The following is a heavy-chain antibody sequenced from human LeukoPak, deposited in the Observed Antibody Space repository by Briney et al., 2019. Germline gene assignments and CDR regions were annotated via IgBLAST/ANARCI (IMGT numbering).Heavy chain of an antibody. CDR1: GFTFDDYA. CDR3: ARGITMIVVGYYFDY. Sequence: PGGSLRLSCAASGFTFDDYAMHWVRQAPGKGLEWVSGISWNSGSIGYADSVKGRFTISRDNAKNSLYLQMNSLRAEDTAVYYCARGITMIVVGYYFDYWGQGTLVTVSS. V-gene: IGHV3-9*01. CDR2: ISWNSGSI. J-gene: IGHJ4*02. D-gene: IGHD3-22*01.